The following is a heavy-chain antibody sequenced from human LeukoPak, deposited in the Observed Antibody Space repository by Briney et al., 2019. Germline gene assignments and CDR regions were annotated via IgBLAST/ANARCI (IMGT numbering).Heavy chain of an antibody. Sequence: SETLSLTCTVAGGSISSYYWSWIRQPPGKGLEWIGYIYNSGSTNYNPSLKSRVTISVDPSKNQFSLKLSSVPAADTAVYYCARGPSIFGVDKGAFDIWGQGTMVTVSS. CDR2: IYNSGST. CDR1: GGSISSYY. J-gene: IGHJ3*02. CDR3: ARGPSIFGVDKGAFDI. D-gene: IGHD3-3*01. V-gene: IGHV4-59*01.